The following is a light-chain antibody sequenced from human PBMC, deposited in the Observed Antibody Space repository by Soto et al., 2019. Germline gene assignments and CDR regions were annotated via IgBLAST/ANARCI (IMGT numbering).Light chain of an antibody. J-gene: IGKJ4*01. CDR3: MQPLQPPLT. V-gene: IGKV2-28*01. CDR1: QSLLHSNGYNY. Sequence: DIVMTQSPLSLPVTPGEPASISCRSSQSLLHSNGYNYLDWYLQKPGQSPQLLIYLGSNRASGVPDRFSGSGSGTDFTLKISRVEAEDVGVYYCMQPLQPPLTFGGGTKVEIK. CDR2: LGS.